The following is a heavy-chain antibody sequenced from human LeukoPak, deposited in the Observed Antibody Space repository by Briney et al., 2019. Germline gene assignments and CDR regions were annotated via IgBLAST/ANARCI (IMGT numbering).Heavy chain of an antibody. Sequence: GGSLRLSCVASGFSFSTFGMNWVRPAPGKGLEWVSYISSSSYTIYYADSVKGRFTVSRDDAKSSLYLQMNSLRAEDTAHYYCARMSTGYYDDYWGQGTLVTVSS. CDR1: GFSFSTFG. J-gene: IGHJ4*02. V-gene: IGHV3-48*01. CDR2: ISSSSYTI. CDR3: ARMSTGYYDDY. D-gene: IGHD3-16*01.